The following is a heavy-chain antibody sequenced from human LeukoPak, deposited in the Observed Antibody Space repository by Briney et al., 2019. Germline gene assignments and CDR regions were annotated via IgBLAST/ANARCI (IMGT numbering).Heavy chain of an antibody. Sequence: SETLSLTCTVSGGSISSYYWSWIRQPPGKGLEWIGEINHSGSTNYNPSLKSRVTISVDTSKNQFSLKLSSVTAADTAVYYCARGPEPRIWFGELGMDVWGQGTTVTVSS. D-gene: IGHD3-10*01. V-gene: IGHV4-34*01. CDR1: GGSISSYY. CDR3: ARGPEPRIWFGELGMDV. J-gene: IGHJ6*02. CDR2: INHSGST.